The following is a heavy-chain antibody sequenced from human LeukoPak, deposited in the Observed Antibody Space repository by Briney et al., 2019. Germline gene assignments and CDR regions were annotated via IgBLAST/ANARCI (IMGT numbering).Heavy chain of an antibody. CDR3: ARAPYSSSWPYYYYYGMDV. J-gene: IGHJ6*02. CDR2: TYYRSKWYN. V-gene: IGHV6-1*01. Sequence: SQTLSLTCAISGDSVSSNSAAWNWIRQSPSRGLEWLGRTYYRSKWYNDYAVSVKSRITINPDTSKNQFSLQLNSVTPEDAAVYYCARAPYSSSWPYYYYYGMDVWGQGTTVTVSS. CDR1: GDSVSSNSAA. D-gene: IGHD6-13*01.